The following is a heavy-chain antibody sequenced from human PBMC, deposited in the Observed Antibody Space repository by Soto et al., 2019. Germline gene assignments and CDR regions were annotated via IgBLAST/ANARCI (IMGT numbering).Heavy chain of an antibody. D-gene: IGHD4-17*01. Sequence: QVQLQESGPGLVKPSQTLSLTCTVSGGSISSGGYYWSWIRQHPGKGLEWIGYSYYSGSTYYNPSLKSRVTISVDTSKNQCSLKLSSVTAADTAVYYCARDGDGDYSVEYFQHWGQGTLVTVSS. CDR1: GGSISSGGYY. CDR2: SYYSGST. V-gene: IGHV4-31*03. J-gene: IGHJ1*01. CDR3: ARDGDGDYSVEYFQH.